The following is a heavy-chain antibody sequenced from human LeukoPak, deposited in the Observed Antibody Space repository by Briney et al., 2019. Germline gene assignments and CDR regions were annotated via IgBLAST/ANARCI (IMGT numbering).Heavy chain of an antibody. Sequence: ASVKVSCKASGYTFTGYYMHWVRQAPGQGLEWMGWINPNSGGTNYAQKFQGRVTMTRDTSISTAYMELSRLRSGDTAVYYCAREPKWLTVAGNFDYWGQGTLVTVSS. V-gene: IGHV1-2*02. CDR1: GYTFTGYY. CDR2: INPNSGGT. D-gene: IGHD6-19*01. J-gene: IGHJ4*02. CDR3: AREPKWLTVAGNFDY.